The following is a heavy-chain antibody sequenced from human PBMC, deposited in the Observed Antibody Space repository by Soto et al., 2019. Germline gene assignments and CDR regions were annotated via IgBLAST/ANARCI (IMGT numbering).Heavy chain of an antibody. CDR2: IYHSGIT. J-gene: IGHJ4*02. CDR1: GGSTTKYF. V-gene: IGHV4-59*01. D-gene: IGHD6-19*01. Sequence: SETLSLTCSVSGGSTTKYFWSWIRQPPGKGLEWIGFIYHSGITNYNPSLMSRVAISVDTPKNQFSLKLTSVTAADTAVYYCARSIAVAGPFDYWGQGTLVTVSS. CDR3: ARSIAVAGPFDY.